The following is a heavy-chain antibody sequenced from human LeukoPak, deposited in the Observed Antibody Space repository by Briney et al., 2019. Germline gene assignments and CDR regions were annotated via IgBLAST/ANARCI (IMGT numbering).Heavy chain of an antibody. CDR1: GGSISSYY. CDR2: IYYSGST. V-gene: IGHV4-59*01. J-gene: IGHJ4*02. Sequence: SETLSLTCTVSGGSISSYYWSWIRQPPGKGLEWIGYIYYSGSTNYNPSLKSRVTISVDTSKNQFSLKLSSVTAADTAVYYSARRDSSSGGYFDYWGQGTLVTVSS. D-gene: IGHD6-13*01. CDR3: ARRDSSSGGYFDY.